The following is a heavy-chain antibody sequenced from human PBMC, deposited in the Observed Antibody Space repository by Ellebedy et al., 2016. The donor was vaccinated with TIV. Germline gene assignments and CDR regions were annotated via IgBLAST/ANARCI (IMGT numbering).Heavy chain of an antibody. Sequence: ASVKVSCKASGYTFSNYGFTWVRQAPGQGLEWLGWISAYNGKTNYAQKFQGRVTITTDTPTSTVHMDLRSLRSDDTAVYNCARFLDSFGWLWDGMDVWGQGTAVTVSS. V-gene: IGHV1-18*01. D-gene: IGHD6-19*01. CDR2: ISAYNGKT. CDR1: GYTFSNYG. CDR3: ARFLDSFGWLWDGMDV. J-gene: IGHJ6*02.